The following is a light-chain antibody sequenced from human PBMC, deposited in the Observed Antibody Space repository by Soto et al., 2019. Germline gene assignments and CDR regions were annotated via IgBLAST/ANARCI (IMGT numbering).Light chain of an antibody. CDR2: GAS. J-gene: IGKJ1*01. CDR1: QSVSSSY. Sequence: EIVLTQSPGTLSLSPGERATLSCRAGQSVSSSYLAWYQQKPGQAPRPLIYGASSRAIGIPDRFSGSGSGTDFTLTISRLEPEDFAVYYCQQYGSSPWTFGKGTKVEIK. CDR3: QQYGSSPWT. V-gene: IGKV3-20*01.